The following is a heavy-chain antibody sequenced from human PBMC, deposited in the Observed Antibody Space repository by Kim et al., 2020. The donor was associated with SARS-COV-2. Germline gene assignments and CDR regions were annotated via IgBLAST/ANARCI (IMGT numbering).Heavy chain of an antibody. D-gene: IGHD2-15*01. J-gene: IGHJ4*02. CDR1: GFTFSSYG. CDR3: AKDPSGCRGGTCYPDY. V-gene: IGHV3-33*06. Sequence: VGSLRLSCAPSGFTFSSYGMHWVRQAPGKGLESVAVIWYDGSNKYYADSVKGRFTISRDNSKNTLYLQMNSLRVEDTAVYYCAKDPSGCRGGTCYPDYWGQGILVTVSS. CDR2: IWYDGSNK.